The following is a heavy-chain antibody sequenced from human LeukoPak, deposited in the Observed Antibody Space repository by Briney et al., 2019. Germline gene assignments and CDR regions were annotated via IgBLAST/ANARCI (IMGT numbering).Heavy chain of an antibody. J-gene: IGHJ5*02. CDR3: ARHASSSTSWLPA. Sequence: PSETLSLTCTVSGDSITNYYWSWIRQPPGQGLEWTANMYYSGSANYNPSLKSRVTISVDTSKNQFSLKLTSVNAADTALYYCARHASSSTSWLPAWGQGILVTVSS. V-gene: IGHV4-59*08. D-gene: IGHD2-2*01. CDR1: GDSITNYY. CDR2: MYYSGSA.